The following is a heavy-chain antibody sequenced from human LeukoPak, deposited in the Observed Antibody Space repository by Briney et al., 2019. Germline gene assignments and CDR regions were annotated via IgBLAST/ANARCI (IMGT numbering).Heavy chain of an antibody. D-gene: IGHD5-24*01. J-gene: IGHJ4*02. CDR2: ISSSGGVI. V-gene: IGHV3-11*01. CDR3: AKDPRGRDDY. Sequence: KPGGSLRLSCAASGFTFSDYYMAWIRQAPGKGLEWLSYISSSGGVIYYADFVKGRFTISRDNAKNSLYLQMNSLRAEDTAVYYCAKDPRGRDDYWGQGTLVTVSS. CDR1: GFTFSDYY.